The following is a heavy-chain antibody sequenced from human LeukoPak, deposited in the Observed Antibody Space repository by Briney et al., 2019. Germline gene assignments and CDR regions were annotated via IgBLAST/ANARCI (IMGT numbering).Heavy chain of an antibody. D-gene: IGHD3-22*01. J-gene: IGHJ3*02. V-gene: IGHV4-39*07. CDR3: ARAGDSSGYYLDAFDI. CDR2: IYYSGST. CDR1: GGSISSSSYY. Sequence: SETLSLTCTVSGGSISSSSYYWGWIRQPPGKGLEWIGSIYYSGSTYYNPSLKSRVTISVDTSKNQFSLKLSSVTAADTAVYYCARAGDSSGYYLDAFDIWGQGTMVTVSS.